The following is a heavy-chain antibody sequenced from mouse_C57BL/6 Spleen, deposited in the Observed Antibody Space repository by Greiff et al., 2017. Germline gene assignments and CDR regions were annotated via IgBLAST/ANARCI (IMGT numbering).Heavy chain of an antibody. V-gene: IGHV1-82*01. CDR3: AREEGDGYYDY. CDR1: GYAFSSSW. J-gene: IGHJ2*01. Sequence: QVQLQQSGPELVKPGASVKISCKASGYAFSSSWMNWVKQRPGKGLEWIGRIYPGDGDTNYNGKFKGKATLTADKSSSTAYMQLSSLTSEDSAVYFCAREEGDGYYDYWGQGTTLTVSS. CDR2: IYPGDGDT. D-gene: IGHD2-3*01.